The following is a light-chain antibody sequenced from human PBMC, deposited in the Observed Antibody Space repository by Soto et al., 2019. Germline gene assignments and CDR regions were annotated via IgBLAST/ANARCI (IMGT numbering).Light chain of an antibody. J-gene: IGLJ1*01. CDR2: EVS. CDR1: RSDVGSYNL. V-gene: IGLV2-23*02. CDR3: CSYAGSSTPLI. Sequence: QSVLTQPASVSGCPGQSITISCTGTRSDVGSYNLVSWYQQHPGKAPKLMIYEVSKRPSGVSNRFSGSKSVNTASLTISGLQAEDEADYYCCSYAGSSTPLIFGTGTRVTVL.